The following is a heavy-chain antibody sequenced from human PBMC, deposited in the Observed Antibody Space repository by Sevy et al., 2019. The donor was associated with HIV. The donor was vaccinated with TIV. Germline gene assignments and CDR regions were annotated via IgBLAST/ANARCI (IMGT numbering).Heavy chain of an antibody. D-gene: IGHD2-15*01. Sequence: GGSLRLSCAASGFTFSSYGMHWVRQAPGKGLEWVAFIRYDGSNKYYADSVKGRFTISRDNSKNTLYLQMNSLRAEDTAVYYCATSGYCGGGSCYGADYYYGMDVWGQGTTVTVSS. CDR1: GFTFSSYG. V-gene: IGHV3-30*02. J-gene: IGHJ6*02. CDR2: IRYDGSNK. CDR3: ATSGYCGGGSCYGADYYYGMDV.